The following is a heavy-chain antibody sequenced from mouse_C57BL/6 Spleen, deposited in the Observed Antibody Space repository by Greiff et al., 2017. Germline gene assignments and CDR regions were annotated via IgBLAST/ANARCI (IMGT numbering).Heavy chain of an antibody. V-gene: IGHV1-64*01. CDR2: IHPNSGNT. D-gene: IGHD4-1*01. J-gene: IGHJ4*01. CDR1: GYTLTSYW. Sequence: QVHLQQPGAELVKPGASVKLSCKASGYTLTSYWMHWVKQRPGHGLEWIGMIHPNSGNTNYNYKFKSKATLTVDKSASTAYMQLSSLTSEDTAVYYCARPGTGYAMDYWGQGTSVTVSS. CDR3: ARPGTGYAMDY.